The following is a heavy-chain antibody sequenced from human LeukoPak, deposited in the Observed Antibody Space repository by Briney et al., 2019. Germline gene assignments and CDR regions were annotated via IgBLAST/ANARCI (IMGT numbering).Heavy chain of an antibody. CDR3: ARSEYSSFRSAFDI. J-gene: IGHJ3*02. CDR1: GGSISSYY. D-gene: IGHD6-6*01. CDR2: IYYSGST. V-gene: IGHV4-59*01. Sequence: SETLSLTCTVSGGSISSYYWSWIRQPPGKGLEWIGYIYYSGSTNYNPSLKSRVTISVDTSKNQFSLKLSSVTAADTAVYYCARSEYSSFRSAFDIWGQGTMVTVSS.